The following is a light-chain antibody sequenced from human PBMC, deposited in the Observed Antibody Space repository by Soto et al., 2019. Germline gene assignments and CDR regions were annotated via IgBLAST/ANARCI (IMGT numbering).Light chain of an antibody. CDR2: EVN. CDR1: SSDVGIFNY. V-gene: IGLV2-8*01. J-gene: IGLJ2*01. CDR3: CSYAGSNTFI. Sequence: QSVLTQPPSASGSPGQSVTISCTGTSSDVGIFNYVSWYQQHPDQAPKLLIFEVNKRPSGVPDRFSASKSGNTASLTVSGLQAEDEADYYCCSYAGSNTFIFGVGTKLTVL.